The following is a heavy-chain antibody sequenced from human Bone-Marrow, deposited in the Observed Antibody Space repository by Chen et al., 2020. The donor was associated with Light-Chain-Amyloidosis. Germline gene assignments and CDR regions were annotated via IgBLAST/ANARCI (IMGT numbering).Heavy chain of an antibody. Sequence: QVELQPWGAGQLKPSEALSLTSGIHNGAFGADYWTWIRQPSGKGLQWFAEINHSGSGTYNSSLKSRTTISVDKSKNQFSLRMISVTAADTAVYYCARYEPHFSDSIISGYTAWGQGTSVTVSS. CDR3: ARYEPHFSDSIISGYTA. CDR1: NGAFGADY. D-gene: IGHD5-12*01. V-gene: IGHV4-34*01. J-gene: IGHJ5*02. CDR2: INHSGSG.